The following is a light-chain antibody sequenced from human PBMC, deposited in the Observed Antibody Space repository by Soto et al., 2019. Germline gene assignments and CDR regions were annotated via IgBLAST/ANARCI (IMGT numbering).Light chain of an antibody. CDR1: QNIYSD. CDR2: RAS. CDR3: QQRSNWPHPIT. V-gene: IGKV3-11*01. J-gene: IGKJ5*01. Sequence: IVLTQSPDTLSVSPGERATLSCLASQNIYSDIAWYQQRPGQAPRLLIYRASTRATGVPARFSGSGSGTDFTLTISSLEPEDFAVYYCQQRSNWPHPITFGQGTRLEIK.